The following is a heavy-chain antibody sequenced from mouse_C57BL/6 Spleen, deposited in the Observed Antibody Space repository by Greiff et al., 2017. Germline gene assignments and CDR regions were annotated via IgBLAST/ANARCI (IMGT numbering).Heavy chain of an antibody. Sequence: QVQLKQSGPELVKPGASVKLSCKASGYTFTSYDINWVKQRPGQGLEWIGWIYPIDGSTKYNEQFNGKATLTVDTSSSTADMELRSLTSEDCAVYYEARRRSNCDAMDYWGQGTSVTVSS. CDR3: ARRRSNCDAMDY. CDR1: GYTFTSYD. V-gene: IGHV1-85*01. D-gene: IGHD2-5*01. J-gene: IGHJ4*01. CDR2: IYPIDGST.